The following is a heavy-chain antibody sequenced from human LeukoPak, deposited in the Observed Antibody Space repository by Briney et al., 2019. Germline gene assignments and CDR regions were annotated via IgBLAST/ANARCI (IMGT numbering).Heavy chain of an antibody. J-gene: IGHJ1*01. Sequence: ASVKVSCKASGYIFTNYDINWVRQATGQGLEWMGWMNPNSGSTGYAQKFQGRVTITRNTSISTAYMELSSLRSEDTAVYYCARGTRIAARPGSEYFQHWGQGTLITVSS. V-gene: IGHV1-8*03. D-gene: IGHD6-6*01. CDR1: GYIFTNYD. CDR2: MNPNSGST. CDR3: ARGTRIAARPGSEYFQH.